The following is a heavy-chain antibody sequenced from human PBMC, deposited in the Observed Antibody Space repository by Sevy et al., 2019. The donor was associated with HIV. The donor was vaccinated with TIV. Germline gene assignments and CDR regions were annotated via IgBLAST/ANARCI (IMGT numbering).Heavy chain of an antibody. CDR3: ARDRRVGATTSDAFDI. D-gene: IGHD1-26*01. V-gene: IGHV4-4*02. CDR1: GGSISSSNW. J-gene: IGHJ3*02. CDR2: IYRSGST. Sequence: SETLSLTCAVSGGSISSSNWWSWVRQPPGKGLEWIGEIYRSGSTNYNPSLKSRVTISIDKSKNQFSLKLSSVTAADTAVYYCARDRRVGATTSDAFDIWGQGTMVTVSS.